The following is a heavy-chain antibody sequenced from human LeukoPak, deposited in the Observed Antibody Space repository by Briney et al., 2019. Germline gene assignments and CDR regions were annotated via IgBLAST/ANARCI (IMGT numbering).Heavy chain of an antibody. CDR3: ARDEPRWVYYYDSSGPFDY. CDR2: ISGSGGST. V-gene: IGHV3-23*01. CDR1: GFTFSSYA. J-gene: IGHJ4*02. D-gene: IGHD3-22*01. Sequence: GGSLRLSCAASGFTFSSYAMSWVRQAPGKGLEWVSAISGSGGSTYYADSVKGRFTNSRDNSKNMLYLQMNSLRAEDTAVYYCARDEPRWVYYYDSSGPFDYWGQGTLVTVSS.